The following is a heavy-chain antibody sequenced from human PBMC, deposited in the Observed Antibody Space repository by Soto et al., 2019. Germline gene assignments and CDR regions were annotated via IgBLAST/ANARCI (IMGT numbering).Heavy chain of an antibody. V-gene: IGHV3-30-3*01. D-gene: IGHD6-19*01. J-gene: IGHJ5*02. CDR2: ISYDGSNK. CDR3: ARDSSGFSNWFDP. Sequence: PGGSLRLSCAASGFTFSSYAMHWVRQAPGKGLEWVAVISYDGSNKYYADSVKGRFTISRDNSKNTLYPQMNSLRAEDTAVYYCARDSSGFSNWFDPWGQGTLVTVSS. CDR1: GFTFSSYA.